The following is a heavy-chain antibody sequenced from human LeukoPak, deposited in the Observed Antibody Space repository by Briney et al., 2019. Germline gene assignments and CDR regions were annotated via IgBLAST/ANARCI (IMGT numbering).Heavy chain of an antibody. D-gene: IGHD3-10*01. CDR1: GGSISSYY. Sequence: KSSETLSLTRTVSGGSISSYYWNWIRQPPGKGLGWIGYITGNIYYSGSTNYNPSLKSRVTISVDTSKNQFSLKLSSVTAADAAVYYCARDSRDYGSGSYWDVWGQGTTVTVSS. J-gene: IGHJ6*02. CDR3: ARDSRDYGSGSYWDV. V-gene: IGHV4-59*01. CDR2: ITGNIYYSGST.